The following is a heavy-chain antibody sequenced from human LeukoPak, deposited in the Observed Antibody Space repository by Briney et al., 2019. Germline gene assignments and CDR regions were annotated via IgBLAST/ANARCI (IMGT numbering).Heavy chain of an antibody. CDR2: IFSTGNT. CDR3: ASVFWNGH. CDR1: GFTISANY. Sequence: GGSLRLSCAASGFTISANYMNWVRQAPGKGLEWVSIIFSTGNTYYADSVQGRFTISRDNSKNTLYLQMDSLRAEDTAVYYRASVFWNGHWGQGTLVTVSS. J-gene: IGHJ4*02. D-gene: IGHD3-3*01. V-gene: IGHV3-66*01.